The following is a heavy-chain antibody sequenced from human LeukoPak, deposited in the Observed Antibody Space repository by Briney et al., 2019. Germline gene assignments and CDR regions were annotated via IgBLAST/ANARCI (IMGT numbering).Heavy chain of an antibody. Sequence: GGSLRLSCAASGFTFSGSAMHWVRQASGKGLEWAGRIRSKANSYATAYAASVKGRFTISRDDSKNTAYLQMNSLKTEGTAVYYCTLHDYGDPFDYWGQGTLVTVSS. D-gene: IGHD4-17*01. V-gene: IGHV3-73*01. J-gene: IGHJ4*02. CDR1: GFTFSGSA. CDR2: IRSKANSYAT. CDR3: TLHDYGDPFDY.